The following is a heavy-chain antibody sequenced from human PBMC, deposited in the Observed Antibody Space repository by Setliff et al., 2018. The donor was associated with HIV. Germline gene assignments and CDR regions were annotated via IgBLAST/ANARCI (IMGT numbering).Heavy chain of an antibody. D-gene: IGHD3-22*01. Sequence: SETLSLTCAVFSYSITSGCYWAWIRQSPGKGLEWIGYIFNRGRTNYNASLKSRVTISVDTSKTQFSPKLTSVTAADTAVYYCARHFPYYYDSSGFYSGWFDPWGQGTLVTVSS. CDR3: ARHFPYYYDSSGFYSGWFDP. J-gene: IGHJ5*02. CDR2: IFNRGRT. CDR1: SYSITSGCY. V-gene: IGHV4-38-2*01.